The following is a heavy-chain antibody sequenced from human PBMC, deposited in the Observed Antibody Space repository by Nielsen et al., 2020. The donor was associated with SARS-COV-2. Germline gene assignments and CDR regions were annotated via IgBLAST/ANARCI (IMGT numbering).Heavy chain of an antibody. CDR1: GGSFSGYY. D-gene: IGHD3-22*01. V-gene: IGHV4-34*01. Sequence: SETLSLTCAVYGGSFSGYYWSWIRQPPGKGLEWIGEINHSGSTNYNPSLKSRVTISVDTSKNQFSLKLSSVTAADTAVYYCARAVPDYYDSSGLHFDYWGQGTLVTVSS. J-gene: IGHJ4*02. CDR2: INHSGST. CDR3: ARAVPDYYDSSGLHFDY.